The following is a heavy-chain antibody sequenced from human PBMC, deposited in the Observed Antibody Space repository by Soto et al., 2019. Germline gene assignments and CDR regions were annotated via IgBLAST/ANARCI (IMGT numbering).Heavy chain of an antibody. J-gene: IGHJ6*02. CDR2: MNPNSCNT. CDR1: GYTFTSYD. D-gene: IGHD6-13*01. V-gene: IGHV1-8*01. Sequence: ASVKVSCKASGYTFTSYDINWVRQATGQGLEWMGWMNPNSCNTGYAQKFQGRVTMTRNTSISTAYMELSSLRSEDTAVYYCARGREQLVPNYYYGMDVWGQGTTVPVSS. CDR3: ARGREQLVPNYYYGMDV.